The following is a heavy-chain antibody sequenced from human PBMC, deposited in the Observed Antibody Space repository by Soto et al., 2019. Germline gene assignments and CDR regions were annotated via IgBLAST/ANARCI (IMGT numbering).Heavy chain of an antibody. CDR1: GGTFSSYA. CDR3: ARASQMIVVLNAFDI. V-gene: IGHV1-69*13. D-gene: IGHD3-22*01. J-gene: IGHJ3*02. CDR2: IIPIFGTA. Sequence: SVKVSCKASGGTFSSYAISWVRQAPGQGLEWMGGIIPIFGTANYAQKFQGRVTITADESTSTAYMELSSLRSEDTAVYYCARASQMIVVLNAFDIWSQGTMVTVSS.